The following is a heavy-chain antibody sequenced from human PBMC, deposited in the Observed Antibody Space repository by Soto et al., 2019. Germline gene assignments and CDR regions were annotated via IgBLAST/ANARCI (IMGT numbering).Heavy chain of an antibody. CDR2: IYYSGST. CDR3: ARVMAGFYSNYAPFMDV. CDR1: GGSISSSSYY. V-gene: IGHV4-39*01. J-gene: IGHJ6*03. Sequence: SETLSLTCTVSGGSISSSSYYWGWIRQPPGKWLEWIGIIYYSGSTYYNPSLKSRVTISVDTSKNQFSLKLSSVTAADTAVYYCARVMAGFYSNYAPFMDVWGKGTTVTVSS. D-gene: IGHD4-4*01.